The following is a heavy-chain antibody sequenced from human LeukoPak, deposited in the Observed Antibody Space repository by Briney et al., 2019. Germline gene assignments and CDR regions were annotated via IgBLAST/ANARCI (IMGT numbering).Heavy chain of an antibody. CDR1: GGSISSTSYY. J-gene: IGHJ6*03. Sequence: SETLSLTCTVSGGSISSTSYYWGWLRQPPGKGLEWIGRIYYSGSTYYNPSLKSRVTIFVDTSKNQFSLKLSSVTAADTAVYYCARHRGGHYYFMDVWGKGTTVTVSS. CDR2: IYYSGST. V-gene: IGHV4-39*01. CDR3: ARHRGGHYYFMDV.